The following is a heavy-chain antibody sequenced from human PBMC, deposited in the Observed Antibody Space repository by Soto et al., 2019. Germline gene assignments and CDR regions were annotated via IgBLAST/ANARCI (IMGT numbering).Heavy chain of an antibody. CDR2: FYYSGIT. D-gene: IGHD3-3*01. V-gene: IGHV4-31*03. Sequence: SETLSLTCTVSGGSISSGGYYWSWIRQHPGGGLEWFGYFYYSGITYYTPSLQSRVTISVDTSKNQFSLKLSSVTAADTAVYYCALGRGFWSGYHGSWFDPWGRGTLVTVSS. J-gene: IGHJ5*02. CDR1: GGSISSGGYY. CDR3: ALGRGFWSGYHGSWFDP.